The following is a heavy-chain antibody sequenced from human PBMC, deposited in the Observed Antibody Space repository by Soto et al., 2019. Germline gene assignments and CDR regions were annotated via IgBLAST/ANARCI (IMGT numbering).Heavy chain of an antibody. J-gene: IGHJ3*02. Sequence: QVHLVQSGAELKKPGSSVKLSCKTSGGTLTNHAIIWVRQAPGQRLLWMGGIIPTFDTVNYSLKFQVRLTITADEKTGTASMELTYLRPEDTAVYYCAAIRGEYRLGCAIDIWGQGTVVTVSA. CDR3: AAIRGEYRLGCAIDI. V-gene: IGHV1-69*12. CDR2: IIPTFDTV. D-gene: IGHD3-16*01. CDR1: GGTLTNHA.